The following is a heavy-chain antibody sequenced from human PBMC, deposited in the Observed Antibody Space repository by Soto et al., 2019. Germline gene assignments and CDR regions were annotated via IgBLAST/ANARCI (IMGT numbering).Heavy chain of an antibody. Sequence: GASVKVSCKASGYAFTSYDINWVRQATGQGLEWMGWMNPNSGNTGYAQKFQGRVTMTRNTSISTAYMELSSLRSEDTAVYYCARAIHSGYDWHWFDPWGQGTLVTVSS. CDR3: ARAIHSGYDWHWFDP. CDR2: MNPNSGNT. CDR1: GYAFTSYD. V-gene: IGHV1-8*01. D-gene: IGHD5-12*01. J-gene: IGHJ5*02.